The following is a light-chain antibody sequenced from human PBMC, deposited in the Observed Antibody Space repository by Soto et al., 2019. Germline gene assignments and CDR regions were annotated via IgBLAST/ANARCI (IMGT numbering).Light chain of an antibody. CDR1: SSDVRDYNY. CDR2: DVS. J-gene: IGLJ2*01. CDR3: SSYAGSNNFV. Sequence: QSALTQPPSASGSPGQSVTISCTGTSSDVRDYNYVSWYQQHPGKAPKLMIYDVSKRPSGVPDRFSGSKSGNTASLTVSGLQAEDEADYYCSSYAGSNNFVFGGGTKLTVL. V-gene: IGLV2-8*01.